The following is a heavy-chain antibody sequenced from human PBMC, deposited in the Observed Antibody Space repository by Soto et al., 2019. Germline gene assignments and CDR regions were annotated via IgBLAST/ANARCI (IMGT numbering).Heavy chain of an antibody. CDR2: IIPILGIA. D-gene: IGHD6-13*01. Sequence: QVQPVQSGAEVKKPGSSVKVSCKASGGTFSSYTISWVRQAPGQGLEWMGRIIPILGIANYAQKFQGRVTITADKSTSTAYMELSSLRSEDTAVYYCARGGASSSWLGPFDYWGQGTLVTVSS. CDR1: GGTFSSYT. V-gene: IGHV1-69*02. J-gene: IGHJ4*02. CDR3: ARGGASSSWLGPFDY.